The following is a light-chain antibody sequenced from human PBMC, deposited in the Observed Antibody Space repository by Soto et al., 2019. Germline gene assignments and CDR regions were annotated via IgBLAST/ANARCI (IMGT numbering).Light chain of an antibody. V-gene: IGKV3-15*01. CDR1: QSVSSN. CDR3: QQYNNWPPWT. J-gene: IGKJ1*01. Sequence: EIVMTQSPATLSVSPGGSATISCRASQSVSSNLAWYQQIPGQAPRLLIYGASTRATGIPVRFSGSGSGTEFTLTISSLQSEDFAVYYCQQYNNWPPWTFGQGTKVDIK. CDR2: GAS.